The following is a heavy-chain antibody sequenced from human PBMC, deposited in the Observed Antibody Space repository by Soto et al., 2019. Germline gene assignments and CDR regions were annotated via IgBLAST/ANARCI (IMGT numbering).Heavy chain of an antibody. V-gene: IGHV3-33*01. CDR1: GFTFSSYG. Sequence: PGGSLRLSCAASGFTFSSYGMHWVRQAPGKGLEWVAVIWYDGSNKYYADSVKGRFTISRDNSKNTLYLQMNSLRAEDTAVCYCARQDGYNVFDYWGQGTLVTV. D-gene: IGHD5-12*01. CDR3: ARQDGYNVFDY. CDR2: IWYDGSNK. J-gene: IGHJ4*02.